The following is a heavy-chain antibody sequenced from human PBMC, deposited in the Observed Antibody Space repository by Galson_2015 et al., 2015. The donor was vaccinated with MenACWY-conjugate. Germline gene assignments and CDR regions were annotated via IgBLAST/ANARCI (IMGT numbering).Heavy chain of an antibody. Sequence: SVKVSCKASGYIFTNYAVHWVRQAPGQGLEWMGWINVANGNTKYSERIEGRITITRDTSASVVYMDLSSLRSEDTAVYYCARWTIGGFGSPRYSYSGKDVWGQGTTVIVSS. V-gene: IGHV1-3*01. D-gene: IGHD2-8*01. J-gene: IGHJ6*02. CDR3: ARWTIGGFGSPRYSYSGKDV. CDR2: INVANGNT. CDR1: GYIFTNYA.